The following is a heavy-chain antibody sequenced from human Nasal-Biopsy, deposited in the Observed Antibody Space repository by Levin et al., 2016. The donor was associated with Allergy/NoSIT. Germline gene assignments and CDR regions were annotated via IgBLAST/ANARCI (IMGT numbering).Heavy chain of an antibody. V-gene: IGHV1-18*04. D-gene: IGHD6-19*01. Sequence: ASVKVSCKASGYSFTAYGITWVRQVPGQGPEWMGWISVNNGNTKYSQKLQGRVTMTTDISTSTAYMELRSLRSDDTAVYYCARDNRGWYELLVDVWGQGTTVTVS. CDR1: GYSFTAYG. CDR3: ARDNRGWYELLVDV. J-gene: IGHJ6*02. CDR2: ISVNNGNT.